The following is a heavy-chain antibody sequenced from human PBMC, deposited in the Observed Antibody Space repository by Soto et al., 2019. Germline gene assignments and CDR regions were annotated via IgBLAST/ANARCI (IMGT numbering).Heavy chain of an antibody. V-gene: IGHV3-74*03. D-gene: IGHD1-1*01. Sequence: EVRLVESGGGLVQPGGSLRLSCVASGLSFSDYWIHWVRQAPGTGLMWVSGIRSNERGTAYADSVKGRVTISRAIANNTMYLQMDKHRAEATAGYYCGRVDWNPGGDWGQGTLVTVSS. CDR1: GLSFSDYW. CDR2: IRSNERGT. CDR3: GRVDWNPGGD. J-gene: IGHJ4*02.